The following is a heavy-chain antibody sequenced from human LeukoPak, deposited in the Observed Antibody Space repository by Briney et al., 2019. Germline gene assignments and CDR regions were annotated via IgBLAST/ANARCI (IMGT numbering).Heavy chain of an antibody. Sequence: PSETLSLTCTVSGGSISSGNYYWSWIRQPAGKGLEWIGRMYTSGSTNYNPSLKSRVTISVDTSKNQFSLKLSSVTAADTAVYYCAGGDYGNPFDYWGQGTLVTVSS. CDR1: GGSISSGNYY. CDR2: MYTSGST. D-gene: IGHD4-17*01. CDR3: AGGDYGNPFDY. J-gene: IGHJ4*02. V-gene: IGHV4-61*02.